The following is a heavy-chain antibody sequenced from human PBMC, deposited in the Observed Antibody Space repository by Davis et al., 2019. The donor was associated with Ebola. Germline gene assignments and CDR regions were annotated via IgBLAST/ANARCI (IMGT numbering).Heavy chain of an antibody. CDR3: ARSSRQWLAPLGY. D-gene: IGHD6-19*01. J-gene: IGHJ4*02. CDR2: IYYSGTT. Sequence: SETLSLTCTVSGGSISSYYWSWIRQPPGQGLEWIGYIYYSGTTNYNPSLKSRVTISVDTSKNHFSLKLSSVTAADTAVYYCARSSRQWLAPLGYWGQGTLVTVSS. V-gene: IGHV4-59*01. CDR1: GGSISSYY.